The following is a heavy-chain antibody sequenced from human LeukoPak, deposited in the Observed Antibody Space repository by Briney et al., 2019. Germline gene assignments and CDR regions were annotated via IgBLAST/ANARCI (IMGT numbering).Heavy chain of an antibody. Sequence: PSETLSLTSAVYGGSFSYYYWSWIRQPPEKGLEWIGEINRSGSTNYNPSLKSRVTISVDTSKNQFSLKLSSVTAADTAVYYCARGGFYCGDDCYVDYWGQGTLVTVSS. J-gene: IGHJ4*02. D-gene: IGHD2-21*02. V-gene: IGHV4-34*01. CDR3: ARGGFYCGDDCYVDY. CDR1: GGSFSYYY. CDR2: INRSGST.